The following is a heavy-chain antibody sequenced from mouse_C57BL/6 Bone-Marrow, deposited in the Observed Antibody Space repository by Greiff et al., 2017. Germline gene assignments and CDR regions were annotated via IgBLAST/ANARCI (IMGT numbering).Heavy chain of an antibody. V-gene: IGHV1-52*01. D-gene: IGHD1-2*01. Sequence: QVQLQQSGAELVRPGSSVKLSCKASGYTFTSYWMHWVKQRPIQGLEWIGNIDPSDSETHYNQKFKDKDTLTVDKSSSTAYLQLRSLTSEDSAIYYGARNGYLYAMDYWGQGTSVTVSS. CDR3: ARNGYLYAMDY. CDR2: IDPSDSET. J-gene: IGHJ4*01. CDR1: GYTFTSYW.